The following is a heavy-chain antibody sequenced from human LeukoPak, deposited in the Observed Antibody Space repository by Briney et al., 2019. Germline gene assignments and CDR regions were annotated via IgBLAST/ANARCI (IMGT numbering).Heavy chain of an antibody. Sequence: RGSLRLSCAASGFTFSNSWMTWVRQAPGKGLECVANIKHDGSEKNYVDSVKGRFTISRDNDKNSLYLQMNILRAEDTAVYYCATGYEAADWGQGTLVTVSS. V-gene: IGHV3-7*04. D-gene: IGHD3-3*01. CDR2: IKHDGSEK. CDR1: GFTFSNSW. CDR3: ATGYEAAD. J-gene: IGHJ4*02.